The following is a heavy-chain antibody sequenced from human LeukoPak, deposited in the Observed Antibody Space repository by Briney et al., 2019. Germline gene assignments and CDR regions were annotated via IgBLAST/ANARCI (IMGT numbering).Heavy chain of an antibody. CDR3: GRDYYGSGSPSVFDY. V-gene: IGHV3-33*01. D-gene: IGHD3-10*01. CDR2: IWYDGSNK. J-gene: IGHJ4*02. CDR1: GFTFSSYG. Sequence: GGSLRLSCAASGFTFSSYGMHWVRQAPGKGLEWVAVIWYDGSNKYYADSVKGRFTISRDNSKNTLYLQMNSLRAEDTAVYCCGRDYYGSGSPSVFDYWGQGTLVTVSS.